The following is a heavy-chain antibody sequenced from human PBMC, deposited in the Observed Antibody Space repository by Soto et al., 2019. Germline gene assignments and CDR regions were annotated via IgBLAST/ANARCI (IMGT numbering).Heavy chain of an antibody. CDR1: GGTFSSYA. J-gene: IGHJ4*02. V-gene: IGHV1-69*06. Sequence: QVQLVQSGAEVKKPGSSVKVSCKASGGTFSSYAISWVRQAPGQGLEWMGGIIPIFDTANYAQKFQGRVTITADKSTSTAYMELSSLRSEDMAVYYCARDPDGSYYFDYWGQGTLVTVSS. D-gene: IGHD1-26*01. CDR2: IIPIFDTA. CDR3: ARDPDGSYYFDY.